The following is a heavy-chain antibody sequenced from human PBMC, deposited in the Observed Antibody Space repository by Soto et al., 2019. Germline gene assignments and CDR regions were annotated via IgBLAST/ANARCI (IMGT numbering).Heavy chain of an antibody. CDR1: GFTFRNAW. CDR3: TTDTAAGPYYYYGMDV. Sequence: GWSLGLCCSASGFTFRNAWMNWVRQAPGKGLEWVGRIKSKTDGGTTDYAAPVKGRFTISRDDSKNTLYLQMNSLKTEDTAVYYCTTDTAAGPYYYYGMDVWGQGTTVTVSS. J-gene: IGHJ6*02. D-gene: IGHD6-13*01. V-gene: IGHV3-15*07. CDR2: IKSKTDGGTT.